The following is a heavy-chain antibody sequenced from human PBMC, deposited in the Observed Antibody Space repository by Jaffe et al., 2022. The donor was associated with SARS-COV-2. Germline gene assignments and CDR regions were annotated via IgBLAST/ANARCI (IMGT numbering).Heavy chain of an antibody. Sequence: QLVESGGGLGQPGGSLRLSCAASGFSFSSYAMSWVRRAPEKGLEGVAVIGASGDSSYYVDSVKGRFTISRDNSKNTLYLQMNSLRVEDMATYYCAKPIWGLVIDALDVWGQGTVVTVSS. J-gene: IGHJ3*01. D-gene: IGHD3-3*01. CDR3: AKPIWGLVIDALDV. CDR1: GFSFSSYA. CDR2: IGASGDSS. V-gene: IGHV3-23*04.